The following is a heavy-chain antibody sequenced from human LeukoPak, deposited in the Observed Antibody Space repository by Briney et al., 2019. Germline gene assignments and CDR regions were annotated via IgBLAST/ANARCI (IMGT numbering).Heavy chain of an antibody. J-gene: IGHJ4*02. V-gene: IGHV4-31*03. CDR3: ARELAGGDSSGYLDY. Sequence: SQTLSLTCTVSGGSISSGGYYGSWIRQHPGKGLEWIGYIYYSGSTYYNPSLKSRVTISVDTSKNQFSLKLSSVTAADTAVYYCARELAGGDSSGYLDYWGQGTLVTVSS. D-gene: IGHD3-22*01. CDR2: IYYSGST. CDR1: GGSISSGGYY.